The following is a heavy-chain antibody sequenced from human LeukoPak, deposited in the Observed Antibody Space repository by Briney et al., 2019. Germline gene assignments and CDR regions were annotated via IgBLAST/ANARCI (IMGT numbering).Heavy chain of an antibody. V-gene: IGHV3-7*01. Sequence: GGSLRLSCAASGFTFSNYWMTWVRQAPGKGLEWVANIKQDGSEEYYVDSVKGRFTISRDNAKNSLYLQLNSLRAEDTALYFCARDTPTLNYDILSGYSNFDYWGQGTVVTVSS. CDR2: IKQDGSEE. J-gene: IGHJ4*02. CDR3: ARDTPTLNYDILSGYSNFDY. D-gene: IGHD3-9*01. CDR1: GFTFSNYW.